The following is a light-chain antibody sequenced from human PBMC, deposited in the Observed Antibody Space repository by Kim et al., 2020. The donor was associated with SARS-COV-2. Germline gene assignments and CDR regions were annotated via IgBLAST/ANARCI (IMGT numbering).Light chain of an antibody. V-gene: IGKV3-20*01. CDR3: IQNGRSWR. CDR2: GAS. CDR1: QSVSRNY. Sequence: DIVLTQSPGTLSLSPGKRATLSCRASQSVSRNYVAWYQQKLGQAPRLLIHGASSRATGIPLRFTGSGSGTDFTLTITRLEPEDFAVYYCIQNGRSWRFGQGTKVDIK. J-gene: IGKJ1*01.